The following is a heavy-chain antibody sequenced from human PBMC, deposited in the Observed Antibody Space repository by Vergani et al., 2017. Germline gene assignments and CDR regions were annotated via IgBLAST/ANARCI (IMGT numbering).Heavy chain of an antibody. J-gene: IGHJ4*02. Sequence: QVQLVESGGGVVQPGGSLRLSCEASGFTFNNFGIHWVRQTPGKGLEWVAFIRYDGNNQQYFHSVKGRFTSSRDNAKNTVYLQMNSLRVADTAVYYCAKDRAITATTVTDDWGQGTLVTVSS. CDR1: GFTFNNFG. D-gene: IGHD1-20*01. CDR2: IRYDGNNQ. CDR3: AKDRAITATTVTDD. V-gene: IGHV3-30*02.